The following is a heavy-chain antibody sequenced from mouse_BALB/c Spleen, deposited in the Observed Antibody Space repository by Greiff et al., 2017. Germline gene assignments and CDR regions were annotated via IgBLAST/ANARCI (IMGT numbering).Heavy chain of an antibody. CDR1: GFTFSSFG. CDR2: ISSGSSTI. V-gene: IGHV5-17*02. D-gene: IGHD2-10*02. CDR3: ARKYGNSGGFDY. Sequence: EVQGVESGGGLVQPGGSRKLSCAASGFTFSSFGMHWVRQAPEKGLEWVAYISSGSSTIYYADTVKGRFTISRDNPKNTLFLQMTSLRSEDTAMYYCARKYGNSGGFDYWGQGTTLTVSS. J-gene: IGHJ2*01.